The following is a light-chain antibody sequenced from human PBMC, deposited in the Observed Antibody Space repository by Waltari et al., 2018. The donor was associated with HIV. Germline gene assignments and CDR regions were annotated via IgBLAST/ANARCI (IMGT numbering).Light chain of an antibody. V-gene: IGLV3-10*01. CDR1: ALPKKY. J-gene: IGLJ2*01. Sequence: SYELTQPPSVSVSPGQTARITCSGDALPKKYAYWYQQKSGPAPVLVIYEDNKRPSGIPERFSGSSSGTMATLTISGAQVEDEADYYCYSTDSSGNHRVFGGGTELIVL. CDR2: EDN. CDR3: YSTDSSGNHRV.